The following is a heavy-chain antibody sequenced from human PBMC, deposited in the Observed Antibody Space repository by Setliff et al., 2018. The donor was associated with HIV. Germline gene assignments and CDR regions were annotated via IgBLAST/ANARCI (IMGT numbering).Heavy chain of an antibody. V-gene: IGHV1-18*01. CDR2: ISYNSGNT. CDR1: GGTFSSYA. J-gene: IGHJ3*02. D-gene: IGHD3-16*01. Sequence: ASVKVSCKASGGTFSSYAISWVRQAPGQGLGWMGWISYNSGNTHYSQRLQDRGTMTIDTLTATVYMELTSLRSDDTAVYYCASQTGGRRAFEIWGQGTVVTVSS. CDR3: ASQTGGRRAFEI.